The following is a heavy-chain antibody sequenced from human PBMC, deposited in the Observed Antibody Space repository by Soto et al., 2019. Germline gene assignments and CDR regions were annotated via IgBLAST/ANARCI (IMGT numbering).Heavy chain of an antibody. CDR2: IKSDGSVT. CDR1: GLIFSNYY. D-gene: IGHD6-13*01. Sequence: EVHLVESGGGLVQPGGSLRLSCAASGLIFSNYYMAWVRLTPGKGLEWVANIKSDGSVTYHADSVKGRFTVSRDNAKNPLYLQLNGLRVGEAVVYYCATSTWYTLNCWGQGTLGTVSA. V-gene: IGHV3-7*01. J-gene: IGHJ4*02. CDR3: ATSTWYTLNC.